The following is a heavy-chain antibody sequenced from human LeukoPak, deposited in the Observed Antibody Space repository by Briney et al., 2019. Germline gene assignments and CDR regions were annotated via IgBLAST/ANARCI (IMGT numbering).Heavy chain of an antibody. CDR1: GYTFTSYY. CDR3: ARAIDQSGTFGGADDAFDI. D-gene: IGHD3-16*01. V-gene: IGHV1-46*01. J-gene: IGHJ3*02. CDR2: INPSGGST. Sequence: ASVKVSCKASGYTFTSYYMHWVRQAPGQGLEWMGIINPSGGSTSYAQKFQGRVTMTRDTSTSTVYMELSSLRSEDTAVYYCARAIDQSGTFGGADDAFDIWGQGTMVTVSS.